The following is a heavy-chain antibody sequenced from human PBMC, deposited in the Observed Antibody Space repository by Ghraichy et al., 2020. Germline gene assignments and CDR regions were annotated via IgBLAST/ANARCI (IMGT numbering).Heavy chain of an antibody. CDR1: GLTFRSYS. CDR2: ISSSTTTI. CDR3: ARGNYDTKLIKEYSYGMEV. V-gene: IGHV3-48*04. D-gene: IGHD1-7*01. J-gene: IGHJ6*02. Sequence: GESLNISCEASGLTFRSYSMNWVRQAPGKGLEWISYISSSTTTIYYADSVQGRFTISRDNAENSLYLQMNSLRAEDTAVYYCARGNYDTKLIKEYSYGMEVWGRGTTVTVSS.